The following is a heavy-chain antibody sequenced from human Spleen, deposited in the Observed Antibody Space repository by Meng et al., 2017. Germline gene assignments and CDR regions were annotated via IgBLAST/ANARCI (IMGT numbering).Heavy chain of an antibody. V-gene: IGHV1-2*06. CDR2: INPKSGDT. CDR1: GYNFPDYY. J-gene: IGHJ4*02. CDR3: ARDEDISAAGKLFGDY. Sequence: QVQLVPSGAGVKKPGASVKVSCKPSGYNFPDYYIPWVRRAPGQGLEWMGRINPKSGDTHYAQKFQARVTMTGDTSISTAYMELSGLRSDDTAMYYCARDEDISAAGKLFGDYWGQGTLVTVSS. D-gene: IGHD6-25*01.